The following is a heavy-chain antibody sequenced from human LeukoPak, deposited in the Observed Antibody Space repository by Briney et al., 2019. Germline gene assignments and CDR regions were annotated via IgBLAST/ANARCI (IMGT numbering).Heavy chain of an antibody. CDR1: GFTFSSYA. CDR2: ISPVGSNT. J-gene: IGHJ4*02. V-gene: IGHV3-64D*06. Sequence: GGSLRLSCSASGFTFSSYAMHWVRQAPGKGLEYVSAISPVGSNTYYADSVKGRFSISRDNSKNTLYLQMSSLRPEDTAVYYCVPKGTEGYWGQGTLVTVSS. CDR3: VPKGTEGY.